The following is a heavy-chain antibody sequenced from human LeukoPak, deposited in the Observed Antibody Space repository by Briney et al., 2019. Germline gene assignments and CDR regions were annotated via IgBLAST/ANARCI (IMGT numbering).Heavy chain of an antibody. Sequence: WASVKVSCKASGYTFTGYYMHWVRQAPGQGLEWMGWINPNSGGTNYAQKFQGRVTMTRDTSISTAYMQLSRLRSDDTAVYYCAKDRYGDYEAPFHYYMDAWGRGTTVTVSS. D-gene: IGHD5-12*01. CDR1: GYTFTGYY. J-gene: IGHJ6*03. CDR3: AKDRYGDYEAPFHYYMDA. CDR2: INPNSGGT. V-gene: IGHV1-2*02.